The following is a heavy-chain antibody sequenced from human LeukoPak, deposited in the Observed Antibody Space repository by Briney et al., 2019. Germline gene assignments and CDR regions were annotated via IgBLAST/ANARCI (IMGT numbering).Heavy chain of an antibody. CDR2: ISGSGGST. CDR3: AKERYIVVVPAAMVDY. CDR1: GFTFSSYW. D-gene: IGHD2-2*01. V-gene: IGHV3-23*01. J-gene: IGHJ4*02. Sequence: GGSLRLSCAASGFTFSSYWMHWVRQAPGKGLEWVSAISGSGGSTYYADSVKGRFTISRDNSKNTLYLQMNSLRAEDTAVYYCAKERYIVVVPAAMVDYWGQGTLVTVSS.